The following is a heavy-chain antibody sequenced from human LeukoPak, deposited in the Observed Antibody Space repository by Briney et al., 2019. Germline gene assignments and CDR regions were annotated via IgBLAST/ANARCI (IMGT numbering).Heavy chain of an antibody. CDR3: AEVALNYYGSGSYYGMDV. J-gene: IGHJ6*02. D-gene: IGHD3-10*01. CDR2: ISGSGGST. CDR1: GFTFSSYA. V-gene: IGHV3-23*01. Sequence: PGGSLRLSCAASGFTFSSYAMSRARQAPGKGLEWVSAISGSGGSTYYADSVKGRFTISRDNSKNTLYLQMNSLRAEDTAVYYCAEVALNYYGSGSYYGMDVWGQGTTVTVSS.